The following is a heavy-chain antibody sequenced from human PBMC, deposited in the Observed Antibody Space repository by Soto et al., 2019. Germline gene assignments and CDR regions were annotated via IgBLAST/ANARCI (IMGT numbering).Heavy chain of an antibody. D-gene: IGHD2-2*01. V-gene: IGHV3-30-3*01. Sequence: QVQLVESGGGVVQPGRSLRLSCAASGFTFSSYAMHWVRQAPGKGLEWVAVISYDGSNKYYADSVKGRFTISRDNSKNTMDLQMNSLRAEDTAVYYCARDQVPAASVDGMDVWGQGTTVTVSS. J-gene: IGHJ6*02. CDR2: ISYDGSNK. CDR1: GFTFSSYA. CDR3: ARDQVPAASVDGMDV.